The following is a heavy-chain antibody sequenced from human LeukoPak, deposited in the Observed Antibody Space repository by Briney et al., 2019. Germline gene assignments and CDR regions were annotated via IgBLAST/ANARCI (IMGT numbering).Heavy chain of an antibody. CDR1: GFIFNNYD. V-gene: IGHV3-23*01. Sequence: GGSLRLSCAASGFIFNNYDLIWVRQAPGKGLEWVSAISNGGGDTYYADFVKGRFTISRDNSKNTVFLQMNRLRAEATALYYCAKGSSGYCLVPSGQGALVTVSS. CDR3: AKGSSGYCLVP. D-gene: IGHD3-22*01. CDR2: ISNGGGDT. J-gene: IGHJ5*02.